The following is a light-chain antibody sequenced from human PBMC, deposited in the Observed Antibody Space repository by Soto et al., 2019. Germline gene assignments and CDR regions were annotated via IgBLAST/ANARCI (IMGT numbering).Light chain of an antibody. CDR3: QQYGSSPPMFT. CDR1: QSVSSSY. V-gene: IGKV3-20*01. Sequence: EIVLTQSPGTLSLSPGERATLSCRASQSVSSSYLAWYQQKPGQAPRLLIYGASSRATGIPDRFSGSGSGTDFTLTISRLEPKDFAVCYCQQYGSSPPMFTFGQGTKVQIK. CDR2: GAS. J-gene: IGKJ2*01.